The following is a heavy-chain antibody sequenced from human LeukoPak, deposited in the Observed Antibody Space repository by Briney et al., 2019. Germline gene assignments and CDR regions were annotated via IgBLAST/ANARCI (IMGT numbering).Heavy chain of an antibody. CDR1: GFTFDDYG. D-gene: IGHD6-13*01. CDR3: ASLAAARPHGAFDI. V-gene: IGHV3-20*04. CDR2: INWNGGST. J-gene: IGHJ3*02. Sequence: GGSLTLSCAASGFTFDDYGMRWVRQAPGKGLVWVCRINWNGGSTGYADSVKGRFTISRDNAKNSLYLQMNSLRAEDTALYYCASLAAARPHGAFDIWSQGTMVTVS.